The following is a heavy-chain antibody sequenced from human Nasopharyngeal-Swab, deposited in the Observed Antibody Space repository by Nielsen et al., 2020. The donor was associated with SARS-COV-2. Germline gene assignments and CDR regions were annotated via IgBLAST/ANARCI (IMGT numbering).Heavy chain of an antibody. V-gene: IGHV1-69*10. CDR2: IVPALGLP. Sequence: SVKVSCKTSGGSFTNSAIHWVRQAPGQGLEWMGGIVPALGLPNYAQNFRGRVTISADRSTTTSYLELSSLRSEDTAIYYCAREGEYGSYDAPDYWGQGTLVTVSS. J-gene: IGHJ4*02. CDR1: GGSFTNSA. CDR3: AREGEYGSYDAPDY. D-gene: IGHD3-10*01.